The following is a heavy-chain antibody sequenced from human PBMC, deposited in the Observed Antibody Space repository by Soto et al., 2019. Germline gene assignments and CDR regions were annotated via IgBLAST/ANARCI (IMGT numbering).Heavy chain of an antibody. CDR2: ISSSSSYT. CDR1: GFIFSDYY. J-gene: IGHJ4*02. D-gene: IGHD5-18*01. Sequence: QVPLVQSGGGLVKPGGSLRLSCAASGFIFSDYYMSWIRQARGKGLEWGSYISSSSSYTNYADSGKGRFTISRDNAKNSLYLQMNSLRAEDTAVYYCARGGRVDTAMVDYWGQGTLVTVSS. CDR3: ARGGRVDTAMVDY. V-gene: IGHV3-11*06.